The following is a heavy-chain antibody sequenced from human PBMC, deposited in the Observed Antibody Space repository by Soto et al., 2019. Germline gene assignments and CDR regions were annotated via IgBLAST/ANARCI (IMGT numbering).Heavy chain of an antibody. Sequence: EVQLVESGGGLVQPGGSLRLSCAASGFTFSSYWMHWVRQVPGKGLVWVSRINMEGSDTNYADSVKGRFTISRDNAKNTLYLQMNSLRAEDTAVYYCLRDNRQFGEMADYWGQGTLAIVSS. J-gene: IGHJ4*02. CDR2: INMEGSDT. CDR3: LRDNRQFGEMADY. CDR1: GFTFSSYW. V-gene: IGHV3-74*01. D-gene: IGHD3-10*01.